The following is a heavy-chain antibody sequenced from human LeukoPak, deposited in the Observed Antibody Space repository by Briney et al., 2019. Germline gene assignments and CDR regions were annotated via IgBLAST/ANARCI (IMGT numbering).Heavy chain of an antibody. CDR2: IWYDGNNK. CDR3: ARAFTSTSYDYVEY. V-gene: IGHV3-33*01. Sequence: PGWSLRLSCAASGFTFSSFGMHWVRQAPGKGLEWVAVIWYDGNNKYYADSVKGRFAISRDNSKNTLYLQMNSLRAEDTAVYYCARAFTSTSYDYVEYWGQGSLVTVSS. D-gene: IGHD2/OR15-2a*01. J-gene: IGHJ4*02. CDR1: GFTFSSFG.